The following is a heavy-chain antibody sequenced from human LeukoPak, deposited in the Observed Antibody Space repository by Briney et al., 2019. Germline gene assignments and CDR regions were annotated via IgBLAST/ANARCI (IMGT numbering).Heavy chain of an antibody. V-gene: IGHV3-48*01. D-gene: IGHD2-21*02. CDR2: IGISSGNT. CDR3: AKGRGADCSGDCNSRILDY. J-gene: IGHJ4*02. CDR1: GFNFIDYS. Sequence: PGGSLRLSCAASGFNFIDYSMNWVRQAPGKGLEWISYIGISSGNTKYADSVKGRFTISRDKARNSLYLQMNSLRVEDTAVYYCAKGRGADCSGDCNSRILDYWGQGTLVTVSS.